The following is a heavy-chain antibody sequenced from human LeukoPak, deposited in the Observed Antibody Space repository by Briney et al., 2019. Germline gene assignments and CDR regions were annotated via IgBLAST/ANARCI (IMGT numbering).Heavy chain of an antibody. J-gene: IGHJ4*02. Sequence: GASVKVSCKASGYTFTGYYMHWVRQAPGQGLEWMGWINPNSGGTNYAQKFQGRVTMTRDTSISTAYMELSRLGSDDTAVYYCARETRRVVTAGRFPGYWGQGTLVTVSS. D-gene: IGHD2-21*02. CDR3: ARETRRVVTAGRFPGY. V-gene: IGHV1-2*02. CDR1: GYTFTGYY. CDR2: INPNSGGT.